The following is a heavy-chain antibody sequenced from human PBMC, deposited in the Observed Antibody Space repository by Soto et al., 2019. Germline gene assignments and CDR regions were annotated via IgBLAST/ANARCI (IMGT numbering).Heavy chain of an antibody. J-gene: IGHJ4*02. D-gene: IGHD6-19*01. CDR3: AGVGSTGWYFFDY. CDR2: ISYDRSNK. V-gene: IGHV3-30*04. CDR1: GFTFISYA. Sequence: PGGSLRLSCAASGFTFISYAMHWVRQAPGMGLEWVAVISYDRSNKYYADSVKGRFTISRDNSKNTLYLQMNSLTTEDTAMYFCAGVGSTGWYFFDYWGQGTLVTVSS.